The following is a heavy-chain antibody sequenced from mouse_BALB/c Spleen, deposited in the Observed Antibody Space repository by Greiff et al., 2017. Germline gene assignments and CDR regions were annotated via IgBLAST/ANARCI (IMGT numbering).Heavy chain of an antibody. CDR2: IYPGDGDT. D-gene: IGHD1-2*01. Sequence: QVQLQQSGAELVRPGSSVKISCKASGYAFSSYWMNWVKQRPGQGLEWIGQIYPGDGDTNYNGKFKGKATLTADKSSSTAYMQLSSLTSEDSAVYFCARWNYGYYAMDYWGQGTSVTVSS. V-gene: IGHV1-80*01. CDR1: GYAFSSYW. CDR3: ARWNYGYYAMDY. J-gene: IGHJ4*01.